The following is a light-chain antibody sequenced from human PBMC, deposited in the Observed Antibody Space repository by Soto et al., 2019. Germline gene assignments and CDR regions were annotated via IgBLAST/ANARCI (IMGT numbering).Light chain of an antibody. Sequence: EIVLTQSPGTLSLSPGGRATLSCRTSHIISSIYLALYQQKPGQAPRLLIYGASSSATGIPDRFSGGGSGTDCTLYISRLEPEDSAVYFCQQYDGPPWTFGRGTRLEI. J-gene: IGKJ1*01. CDR1: HIISSIY. V-gene: IGKV3-20*01. CDR2: GAS. CDR3: QQYDGPPWT.